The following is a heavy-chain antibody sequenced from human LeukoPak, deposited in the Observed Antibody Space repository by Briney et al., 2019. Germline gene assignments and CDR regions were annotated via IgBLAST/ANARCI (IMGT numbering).Heavy chain of an antibody. Sequence: SQTLSLTCAISGDSVSSNSAAWNWIRQSPSRGLEWLGRTYYRSKWYNDYAVSVKSRITINPDTSKNQFSLQLNSVTPEDTAVYYCARASNSSYCSSTSCFPSFDYWVQGTLVTVSS. V-gene: IGHV6-1*01. CDR2: TYYRSKWYN. CDR1: GDSVSSNSAA. CDR3: ARASNSSYCSSTSCFPSFDY. D-gene: IGHD2-2*01. J-gene: IGHJ4*02.